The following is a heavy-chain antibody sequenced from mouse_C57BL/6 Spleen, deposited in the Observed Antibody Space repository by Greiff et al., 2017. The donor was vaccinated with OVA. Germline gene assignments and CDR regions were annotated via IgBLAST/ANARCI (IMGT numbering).Heavy chain of an antibody. D-gene: IGHD2-3*01. CDR2: ISYSGST. Sequence: EVMLVESGPGMVKPSQSLSLTCTVTGYSITSGYDWHWIRHFPGNKLEWMGYISYSGSTNYNPSLKSRISITHDTSKNHFFLKLNSVTTEDTATYYCARSGMGSFDYWGQGTTLTVSS. V-gene: IGHV3-1*01. CDR1: GYSITSGYD. CDR3: ARSGMGSFDY. J-gene: IGHJ2*01.